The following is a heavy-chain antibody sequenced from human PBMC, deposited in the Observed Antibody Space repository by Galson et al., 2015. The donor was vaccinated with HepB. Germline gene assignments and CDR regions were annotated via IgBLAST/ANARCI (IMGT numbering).Heavy chain of an antibody. J-gene: IGHJ4*02. Sequence: SVKVSCKVSGYFLTGLSIHWVRQAPGKGLEWMGSFHPEDGETIYSQKVQGRITMAGDTSTDTAFMEVSSLRSEDTAVYYCAADLVAYSSGSLYYWGQGTLVTVSS. D-gene: IGHD3-10*01. CDR1: GYFLTGLS. V-gene: IGHV1-24*01. CDR2: FHPEDGET. CDR3: AADLVAYSSGSLYY.